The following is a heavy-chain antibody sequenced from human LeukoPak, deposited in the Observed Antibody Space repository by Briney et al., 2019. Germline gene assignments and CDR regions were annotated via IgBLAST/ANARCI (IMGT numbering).Heavy chain of an antibody. CDR2: IKQDGTKK. CDR1: GFTFSSYW. Sequence: GGSLRLSCAASGFTFSSYWMTWVRQAPGKGLEWVANIKQDGTKKYYVDSVKGRFTISSDNTKNSLYLQMNSLRAEDTAVYYCARVWGTTASDHWGQGTLVMVSS. CDR3: ARVWGTTASDH. V-gene: IGHV3-7*01. D-gene: IGHD3-16*01. J-gene: IGHJ4*02.